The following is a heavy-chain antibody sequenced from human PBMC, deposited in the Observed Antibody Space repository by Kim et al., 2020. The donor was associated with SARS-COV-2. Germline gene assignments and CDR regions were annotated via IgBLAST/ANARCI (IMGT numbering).Heavy chain of an antibody. CDR3: ARVRDSSGYFC. D-gene: IGHD3-22*01. CDR1: GFTFSSYW. V-gene: IGHV3-74*01. CDR2: INSDGSST. Sequence: GGSLRLSCAASGFTFSSYWMHWVRQAPGKGLVWVSRINSDGSSTSYADSVKGRFTISRDNAKNTLYLQMNSLRAEDTAVYYCARVRDSSGYFCWGQGTLVTVSS. J-gene: IGHJ4*02.